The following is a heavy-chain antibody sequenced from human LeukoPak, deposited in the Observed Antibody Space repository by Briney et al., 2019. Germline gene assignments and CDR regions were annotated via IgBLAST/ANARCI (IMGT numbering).Heavy chain of an antibody. V-gene: IGHV3-15*01. CDR1: GFSFSNAW. CDR3: AAGTGTSDFDY. D-gene: IGHD1-7*01. Sequence: PGGSLRLSCAASGFSFSNAWMNWVRQAPGKGLEWVGRIKSKTDDEITGYAAPVKGRFTISRDDSKNTVFVQLNSLKTEDTAVYYCAAGTGTSDFDYWGQGTLVTVSS. J-gene: IGHJ4*02. CDR2: IKSKTDDEIT.